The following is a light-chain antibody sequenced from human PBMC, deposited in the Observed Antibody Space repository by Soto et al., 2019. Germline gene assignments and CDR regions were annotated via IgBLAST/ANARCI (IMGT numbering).Light chain of an antibody. V-gene: IGLV1-44*01. CDR1: SSNIGSNV. Sequence: QSVLTQPPSASGTPGQRVTISCSGSSSNIGSNVVYWYQQLAGTAPKLLMYNNYQRPSGVPDRFSGSKSGTSASLAISGIQSEDEADYYCAVWDDSLDGWVFGVGTKLTVL. J-gene: IGLJ3*02. CDR2: NNY. CDR3: AVWDDSLDGWV.